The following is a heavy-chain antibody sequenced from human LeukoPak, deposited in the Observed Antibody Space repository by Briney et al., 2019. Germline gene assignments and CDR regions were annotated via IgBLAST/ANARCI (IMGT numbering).Heavy chain of an antibody. Sequence: PGGSLRLSCAASGFIFSTYGMYWFRQAPGKGLEWVAFIRHDGSIKSYADSVKGRPTISRDNSKNTLYLQMNSLRAEDTAVYYCAKDSLADIDYWGQGTLVTVSS. CDR2: IRHDGSIK. CDR1: GFIFSTYG. V-gene: IGHV3-30*02. CDR3: AKDSLADIDY. D-gene: IGHD3-16*01. J-gene: IGHJ4*02.